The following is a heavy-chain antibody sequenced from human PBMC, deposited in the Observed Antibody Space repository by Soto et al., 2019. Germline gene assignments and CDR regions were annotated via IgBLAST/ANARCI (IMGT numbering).Heavy chain of an antibody. CDR3: ARDKITGLFDY. D-gene: IGHD2-8*02. Sequence: SETLSLTCAVSGGSISSGGYSWSWIRQPPGKGLEWIGYIYHSGSIYYNPSLKSRVAISLDTSKNQFSLRLSSVTAADTAVDYCARDKITGLFDYWAQRTLVTVSS. J-gene: IGHJ4*02. CDR2: IYHSGSI. CDR1: GGSISSGGYS. V-gene: IGHV4-30-2*05.